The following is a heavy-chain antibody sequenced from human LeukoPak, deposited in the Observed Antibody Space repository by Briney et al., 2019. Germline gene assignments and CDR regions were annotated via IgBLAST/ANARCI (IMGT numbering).Heavy chain of an antibody. CDR1: GYTFTSYA. J-gene: IGHJ4*02. CDR2: IIPILGIA. Sequence: SVKVSCKASGYTFTSYAMHWVRQAPGQGLEWMGRIIPILGIANYAQKFQGRVTITADKSTSTAYMELSSLRSEDTAVYYCARQLSSSWYLDYWGQGTLVTVSS. CDR3: ARQLSSSWYLDY. D-gene: IGHD6-13*01. V-gene: IGHV1-69*04.